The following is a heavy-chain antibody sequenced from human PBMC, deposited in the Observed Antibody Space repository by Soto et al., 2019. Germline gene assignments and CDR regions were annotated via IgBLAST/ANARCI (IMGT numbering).Heavy chain of an antibody. V-gene: IGHV4-61*01. CDR3: ARVGSTETRFDP. CDR2: IYYTGTT. Sequence: QVQLQESGPGLVKPSETLSLTCTVSGASISAGSYYWSWIRQPPGKGLEWIGFIYYTGTTSYNSSLKSRVTMSVDTSKNQLSLNLSSVTAADTAVYYCARVGSTETRFDPWGQGTLVTVSS. CDR1: GASISAGSYY. D-gene: IGHD2-8*02. J-gene: IGHJ5*02.